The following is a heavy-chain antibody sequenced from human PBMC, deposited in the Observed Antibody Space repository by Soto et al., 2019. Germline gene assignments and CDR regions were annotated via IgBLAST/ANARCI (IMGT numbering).Heavy chain of an antibody. CDR2: INANNGGA. Sequence: ASVKVSCKPSGYTFTDYHIHWVRQAPGQGLEFMGWINANNGGAGSAQQFQGRVTVTRDTSISTVYMELSNLRSDDTAVYYCAREGGTDSLAPKNSWFDSWDQGTRVTVSS. CDR1: GYTFTDYH. V-gene: IGHV1-2*02. CDR3: AREGGTDSLAPKNSWFDS. D-gene: IGHD1-1*01. J-gene: IGHJ5*01.